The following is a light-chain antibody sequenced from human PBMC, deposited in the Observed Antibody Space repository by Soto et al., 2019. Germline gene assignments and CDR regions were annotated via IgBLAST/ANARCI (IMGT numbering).Light chain of an antibody. V-gene: IGKV4-1*01. CDR2: WAS. CDR1: QRVLYSSNNKNY. J-gene: IGKJ4*01. CDR3: QQYYSNPFT. Sequence: DIVMTQSPDSLAVSLGERATINCKSSQRVLYSSNNKNYLAWYQQKPGQPPKLLIYWASTRESGVPDRFSGSGSGTDFTLTISSLHAEDVAVYYCQQYYSNPFTFGGGTKVEIK.